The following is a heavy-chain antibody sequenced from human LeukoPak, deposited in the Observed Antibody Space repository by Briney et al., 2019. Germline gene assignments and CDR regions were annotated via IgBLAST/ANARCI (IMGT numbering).Heavy chain of an antibody. CDR1: GRIFSNYA. CDR3: TKASWEGVTTTYFDY. Sequence: PGGSLRLSCAVSGRIFSNYAMNWVRQAPGKGLEWVSGISGGGGVTYYADSVKGRFTISRDNSKNTLYLQMNSLRGDDTARYYCTKASWEGVTTTYFDYWGQGTLVPVSS. D-gene: IGHD1-26*01. V-gene: IGHV3-23*01. J-gene: IGHJ4*02. CDR2: ISGGGGVT.